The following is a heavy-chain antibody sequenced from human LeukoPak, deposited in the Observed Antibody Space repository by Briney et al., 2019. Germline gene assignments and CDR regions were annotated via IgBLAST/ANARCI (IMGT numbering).Heavy chain of an antibody. CDR3: ARNFDSYGYVAKPYYYYGMDV. D-gene: IGHD5-18*01. CDR2: INSDGSST. Sequence: PGGSLRLSCAASGFTFSSYWMHWVRQAPGKGLVWVSRINSDGSSTSYADSVKGRFTISRDNAKNTLYLQMNSLRAEDTAVYYCARNFDSYGYVAKPYYYYGMDVWGQGTTVTVSS. V-gene: IGHV3-74*01. J-gene: IGHJ6*02. CDR1: GFTFSSYW.